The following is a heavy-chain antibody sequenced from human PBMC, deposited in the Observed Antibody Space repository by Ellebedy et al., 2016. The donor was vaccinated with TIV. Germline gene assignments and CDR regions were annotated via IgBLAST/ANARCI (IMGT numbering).Heavy chain of an antibody. V-gene: IGHV3-11*06. CDR3: VRTGRPWFDY. D-gene: IGHD2-8*02. CDR2: ISTSSSYT. Sequence: GESLKISCVASGFTFSDYYMSWIHQAPGKGLEWVSTISTSSSYTKCADSVKGRFTVSRDDAKNSLYRHMNSLKAEDTAVYYCVRTGRPWFDYWGQGTLVTVSS. J-gene: IGHJ4*02. CDR1: GFTFSDYY.